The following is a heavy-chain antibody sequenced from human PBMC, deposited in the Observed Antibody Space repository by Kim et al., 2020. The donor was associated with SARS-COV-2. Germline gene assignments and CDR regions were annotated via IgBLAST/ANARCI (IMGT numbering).Heavy chain of an antibody. Sequence: MGWINPTSGGTNYTQKFPGRVSMTRDTSISTAYMELSRLRSDDTAVYYCARDRITMVRGVTDNNWFDPWGQGTLVTVSS. J-gene: IGHJ5*02. V-gene: IGHV1-2*02. D-gene: IGHD3-10*01. CDR2: INPTSGGT. CDR3: ARDRITMVRGVTDNNWFDP.